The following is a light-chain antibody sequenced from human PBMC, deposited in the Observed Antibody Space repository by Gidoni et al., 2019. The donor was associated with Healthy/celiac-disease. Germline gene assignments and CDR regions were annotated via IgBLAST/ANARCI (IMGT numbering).Light chain of an antibody. J-gene: IGKJ4*01. CDR2: GES. CDR3: QHYTTSMLT. CDR1: QTISNNY. V-gene: IGKV3-20*01. Sequence: EIVLTQFPGTLSLSPGERATLSCRAGQTISNNYLAWYQQRPGQAPRLLIFGESSRATGIPDMFSGSGSGTDFTLTISTLEPEDFALYYCQHYTTSMLTFGGGTRVEIK.